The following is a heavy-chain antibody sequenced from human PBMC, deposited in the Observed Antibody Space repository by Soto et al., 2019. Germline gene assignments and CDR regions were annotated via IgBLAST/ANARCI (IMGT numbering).Heavy chain of an antibody. Sequence: GASVKVSCKASGYTFTGYYMHWVRQAPGQGLEWMGWINPNSGGTNYAQKFQGRVTMTRDTSISTAYMELSRLRSDDTAVYYCARVGGLAARTFDYWGPGTLVTVYS. V-gene: IGHV1-2*02. J-gene: IGHJ4*02. CDR1: GYTFTGYY. CDR2: INPNSGGT. CDR3: ARVGGLAARTFDY. D-gene: IGHD6-6*01.